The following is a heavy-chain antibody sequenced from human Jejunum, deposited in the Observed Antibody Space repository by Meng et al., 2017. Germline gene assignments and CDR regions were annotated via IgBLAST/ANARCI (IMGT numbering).Heavy chain of an antibody. D-gene: IGHD4-11*01. V-gene: IGHV3-74*01. CDR1: GFTFSSYW. J-gene: IGHJ4*02. Sequence: EGQLVESGGGLVQPGGSLRLSCAASGFTFSSYWMHWVRQAPGKGLEWVSQINVDAGTITYADSVKDRFTISRDNAKNTLYLQMNSLRVEDTAVYFCARVQKGYCDYSGQGTLVTVS. CDR3: ARVQKGYCDY. CDR2: INVDAGTI.